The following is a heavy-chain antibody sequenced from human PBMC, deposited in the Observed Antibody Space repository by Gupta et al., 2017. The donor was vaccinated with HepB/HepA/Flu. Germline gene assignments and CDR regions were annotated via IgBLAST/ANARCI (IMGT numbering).Heavy chain of an antibody. V-gene: IGHV1-2*02. J-gene: IGHJ3*02. D-gene: IGHD2-2*01. CDR2: INPNSGAT. CDR3: ARRVVVPAASDAFDI. Sequence: QVQLVQSGAEVKKPGASVKVSCKASGYTFTGYYMHWVRQAPGQGLEWMGWINPNSGATNYAQKFQGRVTMTRDTSISTAYMELSRLRSDDTAVYYCARRVVVPAASDAFDIWGQGTMVTVSS. CDR1: GYTFTGYY.